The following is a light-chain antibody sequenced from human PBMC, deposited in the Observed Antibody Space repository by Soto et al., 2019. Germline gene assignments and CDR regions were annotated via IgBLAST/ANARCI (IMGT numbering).Light chain of an antibody. CDR3: QQYGSAPFT. CDR2: GAS. V-gene: IGKV3-20*01. Sequence: EIVLTQSPGTLSLSPGERATLSCRASQSVSSSYLAWYQQKPGQAPRLLIYGASSRATGIPDRFSGSGSGTDFALTISRLEAEDVEVYYCQQYGSAPFTFGPGTKVDIK. CDR1: QSVSSSY. J-gene: IGKJ3*01.